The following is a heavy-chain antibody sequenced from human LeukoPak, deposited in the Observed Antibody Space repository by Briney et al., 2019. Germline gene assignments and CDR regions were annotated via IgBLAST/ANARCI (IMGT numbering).Heavy chain of an antibody. CDR3: ARPLATMVRGVTKARYGMDV. J-gene: IGHJ6*02. Sequence: GSLRLSCAAPGFTFSTYGMHWVRQAPGKGLEWIGEINHSGSTNYNPSLKSRVTISVDTSKNQFSLKLSSVTAADTAVYYCARPLATMVRGVTKARYGMDVWGQGTTVTVSS. D-gene: IGHD3-10*01. CDR2: INHSGST. V-gene: IGHV4-34*01. CDR1: GFTFSTYG.